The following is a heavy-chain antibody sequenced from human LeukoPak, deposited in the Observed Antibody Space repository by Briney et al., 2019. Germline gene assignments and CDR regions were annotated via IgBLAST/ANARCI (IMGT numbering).Heavy chain of an antibody. CDR1: GFTFSSYA. CDR3: ARTSDSSGLSAFDI. Sequence: GGSLRLSCAASGFTFSSYAMHWVRQAPGKGLEWVAVISYDGSNKYYADSVKGRFTISRDNSKNTLYLQMNSLRAEDTAVYYCARTSDSSGLSAFDIWGQGTMVTVSS. J-gene: IGHJ3*02. D-gene: IGHD3-22*01. CDR2: ISYDGSNK. V-gene: IGHV3-30-3*01.